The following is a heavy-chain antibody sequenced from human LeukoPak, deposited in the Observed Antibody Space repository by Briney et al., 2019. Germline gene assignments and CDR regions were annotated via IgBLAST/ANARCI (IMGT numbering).Heavy chain of an antibody. CDR3: AKSNGYGLIDI. V-gene: IGHV4-38-2*02. Sequence: PSETLSLTCTVSGYSISSGYYWGWIRQSPGKGLEWIASFYNSGSTYYSPSLKSRVTISLDTSRNQFSLKLNSVTAADTAVYYCAKSNGYGLIDIWGQGTMVTVSS. CDR2: FYNSGST. J-gene: IGHJ3*02. CDR1: GYSISSGYY. D-gene: IGHD3-10*01.